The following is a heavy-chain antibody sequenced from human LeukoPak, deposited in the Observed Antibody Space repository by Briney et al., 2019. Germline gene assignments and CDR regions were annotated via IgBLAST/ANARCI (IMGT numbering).Heavy chain of an antibody. J-gene: IGHJ4*02. CDR2: ISDDETYK. CDR3: TRGMLRQPPDY. Sequence: GGSLRLSCAASEFSVGSNYMTWVRQAPGKGLEWVTAISDDETYKFYADSVKGRFTISRDNSKNTLYLQMNSLRVEDTAIYYCTRGMLRQPPDYWGQGMLVTVSS. V-gene: IGHV3-30*03. D-gene: IGHD3-10*02. CDR1: EFSVGSNY.